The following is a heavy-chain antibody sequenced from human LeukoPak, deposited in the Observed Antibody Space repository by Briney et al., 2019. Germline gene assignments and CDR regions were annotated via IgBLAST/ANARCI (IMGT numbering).Heavy chain of an antibody. CDR2: INASGGST. CDR1: GFTFSGYA. CDR3: ARGGDGYNSDLDY. V-gene: IGHV3-23*01. Sequence: GGSLRLSCAASGFTFSGYAMNWVRQAPGKGLEWVSSINASGGSTYYADSVKGRFTISRDNAENSLYLQMNSLRAEDTAMYYCARGGDGYNSDLDYWGQGTLVTVSS. J-gene: IGHJ4*02. D-gene: IGHD5-24*01.